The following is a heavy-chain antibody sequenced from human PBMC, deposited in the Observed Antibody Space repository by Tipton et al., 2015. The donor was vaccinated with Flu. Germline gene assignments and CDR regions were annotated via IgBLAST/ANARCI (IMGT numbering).Heavy chain of an antibody. V-gene: IGHV1-8*01. J-gene: IGHJ4*02. CDR2: MNPNSGNT. CDR3: ARALRGGFGESLGY. Sequence: QVQLVQSGAEVKKPGASVKVSCKASGYTFNNFDINWVRQATGQGLEWMGWMNPNSGNTGYAQKFQGRVTMTRDTSTNTVYMELRYLRSDDTAVFYCARALRGGFGESLGYWGQGTLVTVSS. D-gene: IGHD3-10*01. CDR1: GYTFNNFD.